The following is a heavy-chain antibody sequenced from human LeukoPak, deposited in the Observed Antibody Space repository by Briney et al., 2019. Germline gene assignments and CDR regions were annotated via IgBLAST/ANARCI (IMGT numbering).Heavy chain of an antibody. CDR1: GYTFTSYG. V-gene: IGHV1-18*01. CDR2: ISAYNGNT. D-gene: IGHD6-19*01. CDR3: ARGRGIAVAGNSPFDY. J-gene: IGHJ4*02. Sequence: GASVKVSCKASGYTFTSYGISWVRQAPGQGLEWMGWISAYNGNTNYAQKLQGRVTTTTDTSTSTAYMELRSLRSDDTAVYYCARGRGIAVAGNSPFDYWGQGTLVTVSS.